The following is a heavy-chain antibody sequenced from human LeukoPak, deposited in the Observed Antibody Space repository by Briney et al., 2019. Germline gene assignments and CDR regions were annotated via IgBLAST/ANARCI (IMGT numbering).Heavy chain of an antibody. V-gene: IGHV1-18*01. D-gene: IGHD3-10*01. Sequence: ASVKVSCKASGYTFTSYGISWVRQAPGQGLEWMGWISAYNGNTNYAQKLQGRVTMTTDTSTSTAYMELRSLRSDDTAVYYCARQGLLWFGELLMQGFDPWGQGTLVTVSS. CDR3: ARQGLLWFGELLMQGFDP. CDR1: GYTFTSYG. J-gene: IGHJ5*02. CDR2: ISAYNGNT.